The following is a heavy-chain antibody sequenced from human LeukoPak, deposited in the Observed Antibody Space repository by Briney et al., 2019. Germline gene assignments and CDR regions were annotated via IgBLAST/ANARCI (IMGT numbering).Heavy chain of an antibody. CDR1: GGTFSSYA. Sequence: GPSVKVSCKASGGTFSSYAISWVRQAPGQGLECMGRILPIFGTANYAQKFQGRVTITTDESTSTAYMELSSLRSEDTAVYYCARDGEVVAATSIAFDIWGQGTMVTVSS. J-gene: IGHJ3*02. CDR2: ILPIFGTA. D-gene: IGHD2-15*01. V-gene: IGHV1-69*05. CDR3: ARDGEVVAATSIAFDI.